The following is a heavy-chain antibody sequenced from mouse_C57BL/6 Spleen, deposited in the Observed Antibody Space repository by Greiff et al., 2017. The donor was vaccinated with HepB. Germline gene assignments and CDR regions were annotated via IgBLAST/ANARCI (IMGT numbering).Heavy chain of an antibody. Sequence: DVQLQESGPGLVKPSQSLSLTCSVTGYSITSGYYWNWIRQFPGNKLEWMGYISYDGSNNYNPSLKNRSSITRDTSKNQFFLKLNSVTTEDTATYYCASQSSYGYFDVWGTGTTVTVSS. J-gene: IGHJ1*03. D-gene: IGHD1-1*01. V-gene: IGHV3-6*01. CDR2: ISYDGSN. CDR3: ASQSSYGYFDV. CDR1: GYSITSGYY.